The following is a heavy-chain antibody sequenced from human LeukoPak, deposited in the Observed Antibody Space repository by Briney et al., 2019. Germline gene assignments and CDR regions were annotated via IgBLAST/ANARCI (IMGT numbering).Heavy chain of an antibody. J-gene: IGHJ4*02. CDR3: ARRYGSGSSGTFDY. V-gene: IGHV4-61*01. CDR2: IYYSGST. Sequence: PSQTLSLTCSVSGGSISSSNYYWSWIRQPPGKGLEWIAYIYYSGSTNYNPSLKSRVTISVDTSKNQFSLKLSSVTAADTAVYYCARRYGSGSSGTFDYWGQGTLVTVSS. D-gene: IGHD3-10*01. CDR1: GGSISSSNYY.